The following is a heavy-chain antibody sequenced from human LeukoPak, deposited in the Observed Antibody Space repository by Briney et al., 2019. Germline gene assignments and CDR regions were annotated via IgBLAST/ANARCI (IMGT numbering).Heavy chain of an antibody. D-gene: IGHD4-17*01. Sequence: PGGSLRLSCAASGFTFSSYGMHWVRQAPGKGLEWVAVISYDGSNKYYADSVKGRSTISRDNSKNTLYLQMNSLRAEDTAVYYCAKAGTVTTFCFDYWGQGTLVTVSS. CDR3: AKAGTVTTFCFDY. J-gene: IGHJ4*02. CDR1: GFTFSSYG. CDR2: ISYDGSNK. V-gene: IGHV3-30*18.